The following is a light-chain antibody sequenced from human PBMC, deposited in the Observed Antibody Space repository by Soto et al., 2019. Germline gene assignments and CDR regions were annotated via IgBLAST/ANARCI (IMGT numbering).Light chain of an antibody. J-gene: IGLJ2*01. Sequence: QSALTQPASVSGSPGQSITISCTGTSSDVGGYNYVSWYQQHPGKAPKLMIYEVSNRPSGVSNRFSGSKSSNTASLTISGIKAKDEADYYCSSYKSSSIVVFGGGTKVTDL. CDR3: SSYKSSSIVV. V-gene: IGLV2-14*01. CDR1: SSDVGGYNY. CDR2: EVS.